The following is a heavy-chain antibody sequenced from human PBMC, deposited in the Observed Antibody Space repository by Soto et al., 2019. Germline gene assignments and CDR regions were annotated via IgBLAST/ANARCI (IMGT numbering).Heavy chain of an antibody. V-gene: IGHV4-59*06. D-gene: IGHD2-15*01. CDR2: VYYSGST. J-gene: IGHJ5*02. CDR3: ARDAALKWFDP. Sequence: PSETLSLTCTVSGDSISSYYWSWIRQYPGKGLEWIGFVYYSGSTYYNPSLKSRVIISVDTSKKQFSLKLSSVTAADTAVYYCARDAALKWFDPWGQGTLVTVS. CDR1: GDSISSYY.